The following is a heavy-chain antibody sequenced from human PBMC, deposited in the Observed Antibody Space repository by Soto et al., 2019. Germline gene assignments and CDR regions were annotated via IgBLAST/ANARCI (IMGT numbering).Heavy chain of an antibody. CDR2: INAGNVNT. J-gene: IGHJ5*02. CDR1: GYTFTSYA. V-gene: IGHV1-3*01. CDR3: ARDWAEQLSNWFDP. Sequence: ASVKVSCKASGYTFTSYAMHWVRQAPGQRLEWMGWINAGNVNTKYSQKFQGRVTITRDTSASTAYMELSSLRSEDTAVYYCARDWAEQLSNWFDPWGQGTLVTVSS. D-gene: IGHD6-6*01.